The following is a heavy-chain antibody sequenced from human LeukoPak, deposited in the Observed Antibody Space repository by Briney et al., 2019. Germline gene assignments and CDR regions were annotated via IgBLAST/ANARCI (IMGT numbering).Heavy chain of an antibody. CDR3: TTLGWELLNAFDI. CDR1: GFTVSSSY. D-gene: IGHD1-26*01. CDR2: IKSKTDGGTT. V-gene: IGHV3-15*07. J-gene: IGHJ3*02. Sequence: GGSLRLSCAASGFTVSSSYMNWVRQAPGKGLEWVGRIKSKTDGGTTDYAAPVKGRFTISRDDSKNTLYLQMNSLKTEDTAVYYCTTLGWELLNAFDIWGQGTMVTVSS.